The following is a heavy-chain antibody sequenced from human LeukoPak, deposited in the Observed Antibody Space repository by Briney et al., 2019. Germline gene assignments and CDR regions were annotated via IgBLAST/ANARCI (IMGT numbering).Heavy chain of an antibody. J-gene: IGHJ4*02. CDR1: GYTFTSYD. CDR3: ASCHRPGYSSSYPCVYFDY. D-gene: IGHD6-13*01. Sequence: ASVKVSCKASGYTFTSYDINWVRQATGQGLEWMGWISAYNGNTNYAQKLQGRVTMTTDTSTSTAYMELRSLRSDDTAVYYCASCHRPGYSSSYPCVYFDYWGQGTLVTVSS. V-gene: IGHV1-18*01. CDR2: ISAYNGNT.